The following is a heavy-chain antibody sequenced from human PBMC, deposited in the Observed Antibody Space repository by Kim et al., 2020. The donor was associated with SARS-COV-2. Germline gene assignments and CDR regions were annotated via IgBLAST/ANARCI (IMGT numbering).Heavy chain of an antibody. Sequence: GGSLRLSCAASGFTFSSYEMNWVRQAPGKGLEWVSYISSSGSTIYYADSVKGRFTISRDNAKNSLYLQMNSLRAEDTAVYYCARGATLYGPISRTNYYGMDVWGQGTTVTVSS. V-gene: IGHV3-48*03. CDR2: ISSSGSTI. CDR1: GFTFSSYE. J-gene: IGHJ6*02. CDR3: ARGATLYGPISRTNYYGMDV. D-gene: IGHD3-10*01.